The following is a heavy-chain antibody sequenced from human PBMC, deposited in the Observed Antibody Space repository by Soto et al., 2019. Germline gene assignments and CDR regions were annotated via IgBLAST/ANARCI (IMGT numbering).Heavy chain of an antibody. CDR1: GFTFTSSA. CDR3: AASDRYDFWSGYLPIDY. Sequence: GASVKVSCKASGFTFTSSAMQWVRQARGQRLEWIGWIVVGSGNTNYAQKFQERVTITRDMSTSTAYMELSSLRSEGTVVYYCAASDRYDFWSGYLPIDYWGQGTLVTVSS. D-gene: IGHD3-3*01. V-gene: IGHV1-58*02. J-gene: IGHJ4*02. CDR2: IVVGSGNT.